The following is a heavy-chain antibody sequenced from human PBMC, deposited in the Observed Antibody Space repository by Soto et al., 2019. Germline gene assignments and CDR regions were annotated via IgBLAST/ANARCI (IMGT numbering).Heavy chain of an antibody. CDR3: AKAANFRDDYYTGMDV. J-gene: IGHJ6*02. V-gene: IGHV3-30*18. Sequence: QVQLVESGGGVVQPGRSLSLSCAASGFTFSNYGMHWVRQAPGKGLEWVAIISYDGSKTYYADSVKGRFTISRDNSQNTLYMQMHSLRAEHKAVYYCAKAANFRDDYYTGMDVWGQGTTGTVSS. CDR2: ISYDGSKT. CDR1: GFTFSNYG.